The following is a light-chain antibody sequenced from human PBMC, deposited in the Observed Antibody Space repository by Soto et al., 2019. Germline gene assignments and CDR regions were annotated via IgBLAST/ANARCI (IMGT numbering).Light chain of an antibody. Sequence: QSVLTQPPSVSAAPGQKVIISCSGSSSNIGSNYVSWYQHLPGTAPKLLIYENDKRPSGIPDRFSGFKSGTSATLGITGLQTGDEADYYCGTWDTSLSAVFGGGTKVTVL. V-gene: IGLV1-51*01. CDR1: SSNIGSNY. J-gene: IGLJ2*01. CDR3: GTWDTSLSAV. CDR2: END.